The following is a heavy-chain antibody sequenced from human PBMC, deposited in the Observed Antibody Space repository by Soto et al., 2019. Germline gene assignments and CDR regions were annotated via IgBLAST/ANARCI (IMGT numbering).Heavy chain of an antibody. CDR2: INPNSGGT. D-gene: IGHD5-18*01. CDR1: GYTFTGYY. CDR3: ARGGDRYSYGYGYYYGMDV. V-gene: IGHV1-2*02. J-gene: IGHJ6*02. Sequence: ASVKVSCKASGYTFTGYYMHWVRQAPGQGLEWMGWINPNSGGTNYAQKFQGRVTMTRDTSISTAYMELSRLRSDDTAGYYCARGGDRYSYGYGYYYGMDVWGQGTTVTVSS.